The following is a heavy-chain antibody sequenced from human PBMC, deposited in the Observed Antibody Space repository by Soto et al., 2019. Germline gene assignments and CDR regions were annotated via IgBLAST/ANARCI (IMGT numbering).Heavy chain of an antibody. J-gene: IGHJ6*02. CDR2: INHSGST. Sequence: SETLSLTCAVYGGSFSGYYWSWIRQPPGKGLEWIGEINHSGSTNYNPSLKSRVTISVDTSKNQFSLKLSSVTAADTAVYYCARGKIRGVMNYYGMDVRGQGTTVT. CDR1: GGSFSGYY. D-gene: IGHD3-10*01. CDR3: ARGKIRGVMNYYGMDV. V-gene: IGHV4-34*01.